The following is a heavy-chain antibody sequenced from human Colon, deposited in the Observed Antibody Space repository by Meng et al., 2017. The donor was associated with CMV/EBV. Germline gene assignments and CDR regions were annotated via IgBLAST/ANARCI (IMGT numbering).Heavy chain of an antibody. J-gene: IGHJ1*01. CDR2: IYSNGRI. V-gene: IGHV4-4*07. CDR1: GCSFSGHY. Sequence: QVMRLEPGPGLGQPSVTLSLTCTVSGCSFSGHYWNWIRRPAGEGLQWLGRIYSNGRIDENYSLRSRVTISVDTSKNQLSLRLTSVTAADTAVYYCGRAGARGVPIDVWGRGTLVTVSS. CDR3: GRAGARGVPIDV. D-gene: IGHD3-10*01.